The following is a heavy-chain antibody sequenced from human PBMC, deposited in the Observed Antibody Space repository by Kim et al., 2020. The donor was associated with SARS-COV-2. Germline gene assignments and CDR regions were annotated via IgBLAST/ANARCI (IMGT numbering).Heavy chain of an antibody. Sequence: SETLSLTCTVSGGSISSGSYYWSWIRQPAGKGLEWIGRIYTSGSTNYNPSLKSRVTISVDTSKNQFSLKLSSVTAADTAVYYCARDTWDYGDYSYYYGMDVWGQGTTVTVSS. CDR2: IYTSGST. D-gene: IGHD4-17*01. CDR1: GGSISSGSYY. J-gene: IGHJ6*02. CDR3: ARDTWDYGDYSYYYGMDV. V-gene: IGHV4-61*02.